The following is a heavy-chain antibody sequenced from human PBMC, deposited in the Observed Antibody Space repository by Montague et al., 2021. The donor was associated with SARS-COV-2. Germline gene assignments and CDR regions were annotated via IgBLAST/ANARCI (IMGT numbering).Heavy chain of an antibody. D-gene: IGHD3-22*01. CDR2: ITWDSGTI. CDR3: AKDFDYYDSSGYFDY. Sequence: SLRLSCAASGFTFGDHAMHWVRQAPGKGPAWISGITWDSGTIGYADSVXGLFTISRDNAKNSLYLQMNSLRVEDTALYYCAKDFDYYDSSGYFDYWGQGTLVTVSS. CDR1: GFTFGDHA. V-gene: IGHV3-9*01. J-gene: IGHJ4*02.